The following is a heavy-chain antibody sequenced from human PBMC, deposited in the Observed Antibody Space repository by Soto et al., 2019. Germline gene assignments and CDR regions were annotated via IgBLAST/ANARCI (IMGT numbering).Heavy chain of an antibody. Sequence: GSQRLSGAPSGXTFRSYALSWRRQAPGQGLEWVSLISGSGGGTYYADSVKGRFTISRDNSKNTLYLQMNSLRAEDTAVYYCATVGSDAFDIWGQGTMVTVSS. CDR1: GXTFRSYA. CDR2: ISGSGGGT. D-gene: IGHD2-15*01. CDR3: ATVGSDAFDI. V-gene: IGHV3-23*01. J-gene: IGHJ3*02.